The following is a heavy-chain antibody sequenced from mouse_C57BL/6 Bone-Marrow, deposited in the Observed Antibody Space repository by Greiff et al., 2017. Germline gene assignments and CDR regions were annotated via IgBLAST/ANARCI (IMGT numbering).Heavy chain of an antibody. CDR1: GFTFSSYG. J-gene: IGHJ2*01. CDR2: ISSGGSYT. CDR3: ARRGNWDDY. V-gene: IGHV5-6*01. Sequence: EVQLQQSGGDLVKPGGSLKLSCAASGFTFSSYGMSWVRQTPDKRLEWVATISSGGSYTYYPDSVKGRFTISRDNAKNTLYLQMSSLKSEDTAMYYCARRGNWDDYCGQGTTLTVSS. D-gene: IGHD4-1*01.